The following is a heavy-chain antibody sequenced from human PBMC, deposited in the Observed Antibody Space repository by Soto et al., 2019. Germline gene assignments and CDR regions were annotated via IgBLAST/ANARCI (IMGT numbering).Heavy chain of an antibody. Sequence: PGGSLSLSCAASGFTFSSYGMHWVRQAPGKGLEWVAVIWYDGSNKYYADSVKGRFTISRDNSKNTLYLQMNSLRAEDTAVYYCARDSAKSSTSCIFDYWGQGTLVTVSS. D-gene: IGHD2-2*01. CDR1: GFTFSSYG. J-gene: IGHJ4*02. CDR2: IWYDGSNK. CDR3: ARDSAKSSTSCIFDY. V-gene: IGHV3-33*01.